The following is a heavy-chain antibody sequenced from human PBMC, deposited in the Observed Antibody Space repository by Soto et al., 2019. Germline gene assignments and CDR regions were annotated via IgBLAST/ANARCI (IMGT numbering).Heavy chain of an antibody. D-gene: IGHD3-10*01. CDR2: ISGYDGNT. J-gene: IGHJ4*02. CDR1: GFILNDFG. CDR3: AREKWFGQTPFDS. V-gene: IGHV1-18*01. Sequence: QVQLVQSGAEVKKSGASVKVSCKASGFILNDFGVSWVRQAPGQGLEWMGWISGYDGNTNFAQKYEGRVTMTIDSSTSTAYMELRNLRSDDTAMYYCAREKWFGQTPFDSWGQGTLVTVSS.